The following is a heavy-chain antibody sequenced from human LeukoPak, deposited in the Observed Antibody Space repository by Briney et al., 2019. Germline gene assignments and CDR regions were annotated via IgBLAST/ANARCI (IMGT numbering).Heavy chain of an antibody. CDR3: ARSYCTGGSCYSLAY. D-gene: IGHD2-15*01. Sequence: ASVKVSCKASGYTFTGYHIHWVRQAPGQGLEWLGRINPHSGDTNHAQKFQGRVTMTRDTSISTAHLELSSLRSDDTAVYYCARSYCTGGSCYSLAYWGQGILVTVSS. CDR1: GYTFTGYH. V-gene: IGHV1-2*06. CDR2: INPHSGDT. J-gene: IGHJ4*02.